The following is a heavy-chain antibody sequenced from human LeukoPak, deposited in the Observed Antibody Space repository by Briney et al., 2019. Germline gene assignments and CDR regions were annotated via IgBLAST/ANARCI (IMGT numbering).Heavy chain of an antibody. CDR2: IYYSGST. D-gene: IGHD4-17*01. Sequence: SETLSLTCTVSGGSISSYYLNWIRQPPGKGLEWIGYIYYSGSTNYSPSLKSRVTISVDTSKNQFSLKLSSVTAADTAVYYCGSYGDYEEGAFDIWGQGTMVTVSS. J-gene: IGHJ3*02. CDR3: GSYGDYEEGAFDI. CDR1: GGSISSYY. V-gene: IGHV4-59*12.